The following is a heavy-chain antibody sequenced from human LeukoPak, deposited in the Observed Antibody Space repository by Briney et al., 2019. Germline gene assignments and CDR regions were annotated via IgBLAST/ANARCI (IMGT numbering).Heavy chain of an antibody. CDR2: IYTSGGT. D-gene: IGHD3-3*01. Sequence: SETLSLTCTVSGGSISSGSYYWSWIRQPAGKGLEWIGRIYTSGGTNYNPSLKSRVTISVGTSKNQFSLKLSSVTAADTAVYYCARDEFGYDFWSGYPPYYYMDVWGKGTTVTVSS. CDR1: GGSISSGSYY. V-gene: IGHV4-61*02. J-gene: IGHJ6*03. CDR3: ARDEFGYDFWSGYPPYYYMDV.